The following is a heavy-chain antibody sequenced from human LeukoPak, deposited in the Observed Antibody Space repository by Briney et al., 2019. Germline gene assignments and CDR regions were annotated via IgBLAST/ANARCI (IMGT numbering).Heavy chain of an antibody. CDR3: ARVAKERVGGVYYFDY. CDR1: GFTFSDYD. D-gene: IGHD1-1*01. J-gene: IGHJ4*02. V-gene: IGHV3-13*01. CDR2: IGTAGDT. Sequence: GGSLRLSCAASGFTFSDYDMHWVRQATGKGREWVSAIGTAGDTYYTGSVKGRFTISRENAKDSLYLQMNSLRVGDTAVYYCARVAKERVGGVYYFDYWGQGTLVTVSS.